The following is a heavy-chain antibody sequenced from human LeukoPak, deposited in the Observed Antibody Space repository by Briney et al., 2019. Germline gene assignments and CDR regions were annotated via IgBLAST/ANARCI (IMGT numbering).Heavy chain of an antibody. J-gene: IGHJ4*02. Sequence: GGSLRLSCAASGFTFSRYAMHWVRQAPGKGLEWVAVISYDGSNKYSADSVKGRFTISRDNSKNTLYLQMNSQRAEDTAVYYCARRGLLRYFDWLHGPLNYWGQGTLVTVSS. V-gene: IGHV3-30*04. CDR2: ISYDGSNK. CDR3: ARRGLLRYFDWLHGPLNY. CDR1: GFTFSRYA. D-gene: IGHD3-9*01.